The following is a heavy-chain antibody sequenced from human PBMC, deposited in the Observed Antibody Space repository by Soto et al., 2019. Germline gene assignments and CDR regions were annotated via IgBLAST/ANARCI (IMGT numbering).Heavy chain of an antibody. CDR1: GYTLTELS. V-gene: IGHV1-24*01. Sequence: ASVKVSCKVSGYTLTELSMHWVRQAPGKGLEWMGGFDPEDGETIYAQKLQGRVTMTEDTSTSTAYMELRSLRSDDTAVYYCARGTEIYAKSDYWGQGTLVTVSS. D-gene: IGHD2-8*01. J-gene: IGHJ4*02. CDR2: FDPEDGET. CDR3: ARGTEIYAKSDY.